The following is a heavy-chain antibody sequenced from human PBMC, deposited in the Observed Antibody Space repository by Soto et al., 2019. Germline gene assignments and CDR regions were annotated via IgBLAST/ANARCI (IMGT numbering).Heavy chain of an antibody. D-gene: IGHD2-15*01. J-gene: IGHJ6*02. V-gene: IGHV3-53*01. CDR2: IYSGGNT. CDR3: ARGYCSGGSCYSGWSMDV. Sequence: EVQLVESGGGLIQPGGSLRLSCAASGFTVSTNYMSWVRQAPGKGLEWVSMIYSGGNTYYSDSVKGRFTISRDNSKNTLYLQINRLRAEDTAVYYCARGYCSGGSCYSGWSMDVWGQGTTVTVSS. CDR1: GFTVSTNY.